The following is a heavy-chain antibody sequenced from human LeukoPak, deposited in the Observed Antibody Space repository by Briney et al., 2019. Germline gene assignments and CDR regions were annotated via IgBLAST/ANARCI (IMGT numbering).Heavy chain of an antibody. CDR1: GYTFTSYG. D-gene: IGHD3-22*01. CDR2: ISAYNGNT. Sequence: ASVKVSCKASGYTFTSYGISWVRQAPGQGLEWMGWISAYNGNTNYAQKFQGRVTMTRDTSISTAYMELSRLRSDDTAVYYCARGEYYYDSSGYSSVDYWGQGTLVTVSS. V-gene: IGHV1-18*01. J-gene: IGHJ4*02. CDR3: ARGEYYYDSSGYSSVDY.